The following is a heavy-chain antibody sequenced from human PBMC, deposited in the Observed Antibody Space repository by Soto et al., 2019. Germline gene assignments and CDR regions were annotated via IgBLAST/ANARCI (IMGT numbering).Heavy chain of an antibody. CDR1: GGSISSYY. D-gene: IGHD5-12*01. CDR2: IYYSGST. CDR3: ARYRWLQFGYFDY. J-gene: IGHJ4*02. Sequence: SETLSLTCTVSGGSISSYYWSWIRQPPGKGLEWIGYIYYSGSTNYNPSLKSRVTISVDTSKNQFSLKLSSVTAADTAVYYCARYRWLQFGYFDYWGQGTQVTVSS. V-gene: IGHV4-59*01.